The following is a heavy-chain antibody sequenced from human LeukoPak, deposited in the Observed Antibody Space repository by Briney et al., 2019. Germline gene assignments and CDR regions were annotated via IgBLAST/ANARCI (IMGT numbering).Heavy chain of an antibody. CDR2: IYPGDSDT. CDR1: GYSFTNYW. CDR3: ARQTVHGLLYFDY. D-gene: IGHD2-8*01. Sequence: GESLKISCKGSGYSFTNYWIGWVRQMPGEGLEWMAIIYPGDSDTRYSPSFRGQVTISADKSISTAYLQWISLKASDTAMYYCARQTVHGLLYFDYWGQGTLITVSS. V-gene: IGHV5-51*01. J-gene: IGHJ4*02.